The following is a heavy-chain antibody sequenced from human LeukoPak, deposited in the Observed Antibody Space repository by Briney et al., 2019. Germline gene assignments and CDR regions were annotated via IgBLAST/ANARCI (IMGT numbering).Heavy chain of an antibody. CDR2: IYTSGST. CDR1: GGSISSYY. J-gene: IGHJ3*02. CDR3: ARTNQISETAFDI. Sequence: SETLSLTCTVSGGSISSYYWSWIRQPAGKGLEWIGRIYTSGSTTYNSSLKSRVTMSVDTSKNQFSLKLRSVTAADTAVYYCARTNQISETAFDIWGQGTMVIVTS. V-gene: IGHV4-4*07. D-gene: IGHD1-14*01.